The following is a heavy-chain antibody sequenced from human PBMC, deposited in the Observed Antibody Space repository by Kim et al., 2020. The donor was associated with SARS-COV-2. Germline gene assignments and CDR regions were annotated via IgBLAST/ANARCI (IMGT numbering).Heavy chain of an antibody. J-gene: IGHJ4*02. Sequence: PSLKSRVTISVDTSKNQFSLKLSSVTAADTAVYYCARSPRVLLWFGEFDYWGQGTLVTVSS. CDR3: ARSPRVLLWFGEFDY. D-gene: IGHD3-10*01. V-gene: IGHV4-39*01.